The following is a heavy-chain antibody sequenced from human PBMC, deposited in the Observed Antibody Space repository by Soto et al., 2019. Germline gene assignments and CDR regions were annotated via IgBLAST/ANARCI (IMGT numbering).Heavy chain of an antibody. Sequence: QVQLVESGGGVVQPGTSLRLSCAASGFRFKRFVMHWVRQAPGKGLEWVAFTSYDGNNKDYGDSVKGRFTVSRDNSQNTLHLQMDFLRPEDTALYYCARLGTTGGFDLWGQGTLVSVSS. J-gene: IGHJ4*02. CDR2: TSYDGNNK. CDR3: ARLGTTGGFDL. D-gene: IGHD3-16*01. CDR1: GFRFKRFV. V-gene: IGHV3-30*19.